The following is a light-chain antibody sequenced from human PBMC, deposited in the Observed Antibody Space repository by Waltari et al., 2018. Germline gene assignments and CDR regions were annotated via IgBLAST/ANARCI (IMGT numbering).Light chain of an antibody. CDR3: HHYGSSPPIT. Sequence: EIVLTQSPGTLSLSPGERATLSCRASQSVRNSNVGWYQQNPGQAPRLLIYSASTRATGIPDRFSGSGSGMDFTLTISRLEPEDFAVYYCHHYGSSPPITFGGGTKVEIK. CDR1: QSVRNSN. J-gene: IGKJ4*01. CDR2: SAS. V-gene: IGKV3-20*01.